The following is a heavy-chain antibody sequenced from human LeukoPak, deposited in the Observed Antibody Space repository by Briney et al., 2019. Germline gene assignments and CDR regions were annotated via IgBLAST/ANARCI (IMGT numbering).Heavy chain of an antibody. CDR3: ARATRYTFDHIDY. Sequence: GGSLRLSCAASGFTFSSYWMSWVRQAPGKGLEWVSNIRRNGSVKYYVDSVKGRFTISRDNAKNSLYLQMNSLRAEDTAVYYCARATRYTFDHIDYWGQGTLVTVSS. D-gene: IGHD5-18*01. J-gene: IGHJ4*02. CDR2: IRRNGSVK. CDR1: GFTFSSYW. V-gene: IGHV3-7*01.